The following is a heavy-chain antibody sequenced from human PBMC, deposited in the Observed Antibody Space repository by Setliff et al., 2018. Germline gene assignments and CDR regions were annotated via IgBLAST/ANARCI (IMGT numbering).Heavy chain of an antibody. CDR1: GFTFSSYA. CDR3: AKPPVAYCSGAVCYPFDY. J-gene: IGHJ4*02. V-gene: IGHV3-23*01. D-gene: IGHD2-8*02. CDR2: MSASGTST. Sequence: PGESLKISCAASGFTFSSYAMSWVRQAPGKGLEWVSAMSASGTSTYHADSVKGRFTISGDNSKNTLYLQMNSLRAEDTAVYFCAKPPVAYCSGAVCYPFDYWGQGTLVTVSS.